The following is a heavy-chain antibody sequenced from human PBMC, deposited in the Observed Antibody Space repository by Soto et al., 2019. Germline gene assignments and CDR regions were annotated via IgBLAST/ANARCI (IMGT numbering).Heavy chain of an antibody. CDR2: IFYDGSRK. D-gene: IGHD5-12*01. CDR1: GFTFSHYA. Sequence: QVQLVESGGGVVQPGRSLKLSCAASGFTFSHYAMHWVRQAPGRGLEWVAVIFYDGSRKEYAASLKGRFSISRDNSKNTLYLLMNSLGVEAAAMYYCVGEESDNDGSGFDLWGQGTLVTVSA. V-gene: IGHV3-33*01. J-gene: IGHJ5*02. CDR3: VGEESDNDGSGFDL.